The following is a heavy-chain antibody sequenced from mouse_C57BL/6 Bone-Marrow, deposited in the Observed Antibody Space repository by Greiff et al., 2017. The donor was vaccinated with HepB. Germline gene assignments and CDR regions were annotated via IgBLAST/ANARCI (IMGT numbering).Heavy chain of an antibody. J-gene: IGHJ3*01. CDR3: ARERGYGPFAY. D-gene: IGHD2-2*01. V-gene: IGHV1-81*01. CDR2: IYPRRGNT. Sequence: QVQLKQSGAELARPGASVKLSCKASGYTFTSYGISWVKQRTGQGLEWIGEIYPRRGNTYYNEKFKGKATLTADKSSSTAYMELRSLTSEDSAVYFCARERGYGPFAYWGQGTLVTVSA. CDR1: GYTFTSYG.